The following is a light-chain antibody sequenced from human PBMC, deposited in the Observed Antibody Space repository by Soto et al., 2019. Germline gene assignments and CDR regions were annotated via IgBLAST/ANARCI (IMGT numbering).Light chain of an antibody. CDR2: EVS. CDR1: SSDVGGYNY. V-gene: IGLV2-8*01. CDR3: SAGSNNLGV. Sequence: QSALTQPPSASRSPGQSVTISCTGTSSDVGGYNYVSWYQHHPGKATKLMIYEVSKRPSGVPDRFSGYRSGNTASLTVSGLQAEDEADYYCSAGSNNLGVFGGGTKLTVL. J-gene: IGLJ3*02.